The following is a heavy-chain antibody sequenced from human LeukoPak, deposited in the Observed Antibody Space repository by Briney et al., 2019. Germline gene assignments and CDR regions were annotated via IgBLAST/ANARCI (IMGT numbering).Heavy chain of an antibody. CDR2: IIGGAGGT. CDR1: GFSFSSHG. Sequence: PGGSLRLSCAASGFSFSSHGMSWVRQAPGKGLEWVSGIIGGAGGTYYADSVKGRFTISRDNAKNSLYLQMNNLRAEDTALYYCAGSSEGYYYYMDVWGKGTTVTVSS. V-gene: IGHV3-23*01. J-gene: IGHJ6*03. CDR3: AGSSEGYYYYMDV.